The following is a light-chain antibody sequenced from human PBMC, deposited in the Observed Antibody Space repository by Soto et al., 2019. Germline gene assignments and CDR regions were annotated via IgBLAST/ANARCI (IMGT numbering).Light chain of an antibody. V-gene: IGKV3-11*01. Sequence: ESVLTQSPATLSLSPGERATLSCRASQTVHNYLAWYQQKPGQVPRLLIYDAVRRATVIPDKFSGSVSGTDFTLTINSLEPEDFAVYYCQQRSGRLTFGGGTRVDLK. CDR1: QTVHNY. CDR2: DAV. J-gene: IGKJ4*01. CDR3: QQRSGRLT.